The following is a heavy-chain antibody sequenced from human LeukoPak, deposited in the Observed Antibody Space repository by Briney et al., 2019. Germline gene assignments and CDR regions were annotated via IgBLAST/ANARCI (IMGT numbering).Heavy chain of an antibody. J-gene: IGHJ6*02. CDR1: GFTFGDYA. CDR2: IRSKAYGGTT. D-gene: IGHD3-9*01. V-gene: IGHV3-49*03. CDR3: TRDFTYYDILTGYQNPYYYYYYGMDV. Sequence: GGSPRLSCTASGFTFGDYAMSWFRQAPGKGLEWVGFIRSKAYGGTTEYAASVKGRFTISRDDSKSIAYLQMNSLKTEDTAVYYCTRDFTYYDILTGYQNPYYYYYYGMDVWGQGTTVTVSS.